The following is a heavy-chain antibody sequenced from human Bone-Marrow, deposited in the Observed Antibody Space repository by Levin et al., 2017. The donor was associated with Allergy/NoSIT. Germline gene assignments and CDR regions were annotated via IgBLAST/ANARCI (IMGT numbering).Heavy chain of an antibody. V-gene: IGHV3-74*01. Sequence: GESLKISCVASGFTIGSHWMHWVRQVPGKGLAWVSRINFDGSSTAYAGSVKGRFTISRDNAKNVLYLQMNSLRAEDTGVYYCAKEDTSMAYSSCMDVWGQGTTVTVSS. CDR2: INFDGSST. J-gene: IGHJ6*02. D-gene: IGHD5-18*01. CDR1: GFTIGSHW. CDR3: AKEDTSMAYSSCMDV.